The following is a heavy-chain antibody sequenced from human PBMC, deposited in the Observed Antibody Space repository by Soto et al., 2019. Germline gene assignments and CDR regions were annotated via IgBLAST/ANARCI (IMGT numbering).Heavy chain of an antibody. CDR1: GGSISSSSYY. V-gene: IGHV4-39*01. J-gene: IGHJ5*02. Sequence: SETMSVTCTVAGGSISSSSYYWGWKNKPPGKGLEWIGSIYYSGSTYYNPSLKSRVTISVDTSKNQFSLKLSSVTAADTAVYYCASPKIAFYNWFDPWGQGTLVTVSS. CDR3: ASPKIAFYNWFDP. D-gene: IGHD3-3*02. CDR2: IYYSGST.